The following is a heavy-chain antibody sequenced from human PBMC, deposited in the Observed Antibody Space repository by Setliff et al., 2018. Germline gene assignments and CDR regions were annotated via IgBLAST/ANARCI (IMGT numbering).Heavy chain of an antibody. J-gene: IGHJ3*02. D-gene: IGHD3-3*01. V-gene: IGHV1-46*03. CDR1: AFTKYY. Sequence: ASVKVSCKASAFTKYYVHWVRQTPGQGLEWMGIIHPSGGSTIYAQKFQGRVTMTRDTSTGTVNMELSSLRSEDTAVYFCARDRFYNSWSGTSITAPHDAFDIWGQGTMVTVSS. CDR3: ARDRFYNSWSGTSITAPHDAFDI. CDR2: IHPSGGST.